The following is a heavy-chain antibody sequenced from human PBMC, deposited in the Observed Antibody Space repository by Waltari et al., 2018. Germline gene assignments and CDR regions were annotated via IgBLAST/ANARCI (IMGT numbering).Heavy chain of an antibody. J-gene: IGHJ2*01. CDR3: ARGDAMVIGVRYFDL. CDR2: IIPILGIA. D-gene: IGHD5-18*01. CDR1: GGTFSSYA. V-gene: IGHV1-69*10. Sequence: QVQLVQSGAEVKKPGSSVKVSCKASGGTFSSYAISWVRQAPGQGLEWMGGIIPILGIANYAQKFQGRVTITADKSTSTAYMELSSPRSEDTAVYYCARGDAMVIGVRYFDLRGRGTLVTVSS.